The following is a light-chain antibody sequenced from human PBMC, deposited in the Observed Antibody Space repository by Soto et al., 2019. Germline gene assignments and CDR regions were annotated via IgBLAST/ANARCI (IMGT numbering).Light chain of an antibody. CDR1: QSVGSN. CDR2: FAS. Sequence: EIVMTQSPATLSVSPGERATLSCRASQSVGSNLAWYQLKPGQAPRLLIYFASTRAPGIPARFSGSGSGTEFTLTISSLQSEDFAGYYLQQYNHSPTFGQWTKVEIK. J-gene: IGKJ1*01. V-gene: IGKV3D-15*01. CDR3: QQYNHSPT.